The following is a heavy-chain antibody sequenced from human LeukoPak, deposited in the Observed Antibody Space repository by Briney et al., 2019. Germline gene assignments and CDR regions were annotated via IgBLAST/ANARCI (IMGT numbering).Heavy chain of an antibody. V-gene: IGHV3-53*01. CDR1: GFTVSSNY. J-gene: IGHJ4*02. Sequence: VGSLRLSCAASGFTVSSNYMSWVRQAPGKGLEWVSVIYSGGSTYYADSVKGRFTISRDNSKNTLYLQMNSLRAEDTAVYYCARGGIPAYDFRSGYNYWGQGTLVTVSS. CDR2: IYSGGST. CDR3: ARGGIPAYDFRSGYNY. D-gene: IGHD3-3*01.